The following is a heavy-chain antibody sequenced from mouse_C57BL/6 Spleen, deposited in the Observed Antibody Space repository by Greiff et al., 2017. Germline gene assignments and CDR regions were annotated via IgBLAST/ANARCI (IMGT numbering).Heavy chain of an antibody. D-gene: IGHD2-2*01. Sequence: QVQLQQSGAELVKPGASVKMSCKASGYTFTSYWITWVKQRPGHGLEWIGDIYPGSGSTNYNEKFKSKATLTVDTSSSTAYMQLSSLTSEDSAIYYCARMNGYDVDDYWGQGTTLTVSS. CDR2: IYPGSGST. CDR3: ARMNGYDVDDY. V-gene: IGHV1-55*01. J-gene: IGHJ2*01. CDR1: GYTFTSYW.